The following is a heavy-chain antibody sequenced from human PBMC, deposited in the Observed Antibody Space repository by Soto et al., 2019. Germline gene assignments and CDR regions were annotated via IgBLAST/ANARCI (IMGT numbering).Heavy chain of an antibody. D-gene: IGHD2-15*01. V-gene: IGHV1-18*01. J-gene: IGHJ6*02. Sequence: GASVKVSCKASGYTFTSYGISWVRQAPGQGLEWMGWISAYNGNTNYAQKLQGRVTMTTDTSTSTAYMELRSLRSDDTAVYYCARDRGWLNYYYYGMDVWGQGTTVTVSS. CDR2: ISAYNGNT. CDR3: ARDRGWLNYYYYGMDV. CDR1: GYTFTSYG.